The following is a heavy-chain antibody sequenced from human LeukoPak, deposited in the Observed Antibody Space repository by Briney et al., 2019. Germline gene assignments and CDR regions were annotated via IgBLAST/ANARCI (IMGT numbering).Heavy chain of an antibody. V-gene: IGHV3-7*01. CDR3: ARAGEGTYYFYYYMDV. CDR2: IKEDGSER. CDR1: GFTLNNYW. D-gene: IGHD3-16*01. Sequence: GGSLRLSCAASGFTLNNYWMSWVRQAPGKGLEWLAHIKEDGSERYYVDSVQGRFTISRDNAKNSLYLQMNNVRVEDTAVYYCARAGEGTYYFYYYMDVWGKGTTVTISS. J-gene: IGHJ6*03.